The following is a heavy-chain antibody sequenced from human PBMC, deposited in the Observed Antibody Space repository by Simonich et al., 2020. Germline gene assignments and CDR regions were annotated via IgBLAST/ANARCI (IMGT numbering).Heavy chain of an antibody. V-gene: IGHV2-26*02. CDR1: GFSLSNARMG. Sequence: QVTLKESGPVLVKPPATLTLTCTVSGFSLSNARMGVSWIRQPPGKALEWLAHIFSNDEKSYSTSLKSRRTISKDTSKSQVVLTMTNMDPVDTATYYCARDYDILTGYYTFDYWGQGTLVTVSS. CDR3: ARDYDILTGYYTFDY. CDR2: IFSNDEK. J-gene: IGHJ4*02. D-gene: IGHD3-9*01.